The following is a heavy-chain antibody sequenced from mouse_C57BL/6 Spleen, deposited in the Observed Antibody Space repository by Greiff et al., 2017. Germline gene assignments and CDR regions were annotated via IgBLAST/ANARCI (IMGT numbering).Heavy chain of an antibody. J-gene: IGHJ3*01. Sequence: EVMLVESGAGLVKPGGSLKLSCAASGFTFSSYAMSWVRQTPEKRLEWVAYISSGGDYIYYADTVKGRFTISRDNARNTLYLQMSSLKSEDTAMYYCTRDSYYGNPAWFAYWGQGTLGTVSA. D-gene: IGHD2-10*01. CDR1: GFTFSSYA. CDR2: ISSGGDYI. V-gene: IGHV5-9-1*02. CDR3: TRDSYYGNPAWFAY.